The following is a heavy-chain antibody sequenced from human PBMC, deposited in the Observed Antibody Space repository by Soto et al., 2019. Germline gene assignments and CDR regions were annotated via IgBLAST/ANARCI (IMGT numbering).Heavy chain of an antibody. D-gene: IGHD6-19*01. CDR1: GFTFSSYG. J-gene: IGHJ6*02. V-gene: IGHV3-33*01. CDR3: ARDSESSGWYPARYGMDV. Sequence: GGSLRISCAASGFTFSSYGMHWVRQAPGKGREWVAVKWDDGSNKYYAASVKGRFTISRDNSKNTLYLQMNSLRAEDTAVYYCARDSESSGWYPARYGMDVWGQGTTVTVSS. CDR2: KWDDGSNK.